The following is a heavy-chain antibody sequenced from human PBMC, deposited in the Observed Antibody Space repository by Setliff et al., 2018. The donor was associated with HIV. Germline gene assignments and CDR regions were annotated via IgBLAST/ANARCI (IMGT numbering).Heavy chain of an antibody. Sequence: LSLTCTVSGGSISSYYWSWIRQPPGKGLEWIGYIYYSGSTNYNPSLKSRVTISVDTSKNQFSLKLSSVTAADTAVYYCARGMLRSSWYAHHDAFDIWGQGTMVTVSS. D-gene: IGHD6-13*01. V-gene: IGHV4-59*01. CDR1: GGSISSYY. J-gene: IGHJ3*02. CDR2: IYYSGST. CDR3: ARGMLRSSWYAHHDAFDI.